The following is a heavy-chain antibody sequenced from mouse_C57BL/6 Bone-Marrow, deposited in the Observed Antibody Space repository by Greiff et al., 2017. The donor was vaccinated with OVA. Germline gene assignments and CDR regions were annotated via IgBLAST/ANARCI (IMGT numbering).Heavy chain of an antibody. V-gene: IGHV5-6*01. J-gene: IGHJ2*01. D-gene: IGHD1-1*01. CDR3: ARHVTTVVFDY. CDR2: ISSGGSYT. CDR1: GFTFSSYG. Sequence: VQLKESGGDLVKPGGSLKLSCAASGFTFSSYGMSWVRQTPDKRLEWVATISSGGSYTYYPDSVKGRFTISRDNAKNTLYLQMSSLKSEDTAMYYCARHVTTVVFDYWGQGTTLTVSS.